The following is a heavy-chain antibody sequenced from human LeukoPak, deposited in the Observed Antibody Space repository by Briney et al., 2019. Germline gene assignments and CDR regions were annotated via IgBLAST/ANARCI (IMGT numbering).Heavy chain of an antibody. CDR2: ISAKNGNT. D-gene: IGHD5-18*01. J-gene: IGHJ5*02. CDR3: ATTKSAMVSCFDP. Sequence: PQASVKVSCKASGFIFTDYGISWVRQAPGQGLEWMGWISAKNGNTNYAQKFQGRVTMTTDTSTTTAYMELRSLRYDDTAVYYCATTKSAMVSCFDPWGQGTLVTVSS. CDR1: GFIFTDYG. V-gene: IGHV1-18*01.